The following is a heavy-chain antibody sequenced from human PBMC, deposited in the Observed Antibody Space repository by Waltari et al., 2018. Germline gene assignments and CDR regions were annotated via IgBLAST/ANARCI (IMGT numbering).Heavy chain of an antibody. Sequence: QVQLVQSGAEVKKPGASVKVSCKASGYTFTSYDINWVRKATGQGLEWMGWMNPTSGNTGYAQKFQGRVTITRNTSISTAYMELSSLRSEDTAVYYCARGSYYYDSSGYHDYWGQGTLVTVSS. CDR2: MNPTSGNT. CDR1: GYTFTSYD. CDR3: ARGSYYYDSSGYHDY. J-gene: IGHJ4*02. D-gene: IGHD3-22*01. V-gene: IGHV1-8*03.